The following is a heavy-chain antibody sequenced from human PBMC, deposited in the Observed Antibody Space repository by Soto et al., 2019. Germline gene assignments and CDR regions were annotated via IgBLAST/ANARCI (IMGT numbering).Heavy chain of an antibody. J-gene: IGHJ6*02. Sequence: QVQLVQSGAEVKKPGASVKVSCNASGYTFTSYAMHWVRQAPGQRLEWMGWINAGNGNTKYSQKFQGRVTITRDTSASPAYMEMSSLRSEDTAVYDCAGRTAMVPRGYYYYGMDVWGRGTTVTVSS. V-gene: IGHV1-3*01. CDR3: AGRTAMVPRGYYYYGMDV. CDR1: GYTFTSYA. CDR2: INAGNGNT. D-gene: IGHD5-18*01.